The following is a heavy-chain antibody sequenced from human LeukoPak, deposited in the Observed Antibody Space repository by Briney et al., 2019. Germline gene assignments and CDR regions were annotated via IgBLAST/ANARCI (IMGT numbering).Heavy chain of an antibody. Sequence: GESLKISCKASGYKFTSYWIGWVRQMPGKGLEWMGIIYPGDSDTRYSPSFQGQVTISADKSISTAYLQWSSLKASDTAMYYCGRSSYYYDSSGYYFHYGMDVWGQGTTVTVSS. CDR3: GRSSYYYDSSGYYFHYGMDV. D-gene: IGHD3-22*01. J-gene: IGHJ6*02. CDR2: IYPGDSDT. CDR1: GYKFTSYW. V-gene: IGHV5-51*01.